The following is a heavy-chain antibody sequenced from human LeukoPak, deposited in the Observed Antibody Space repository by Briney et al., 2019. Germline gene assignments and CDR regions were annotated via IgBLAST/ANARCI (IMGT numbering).Heavy chain of an antibody. Sequence: SETLSLTCAVYGGSFSGYYWGWIRQPPGKGLEWIGEINHSGGTNYNPSLKSRVTISVDTSKNQFSPKLSSVTAADTAVYYCASYSSGWYRYFDYWGQGTLVTVSS. V-gene: IGHV4-34*01. CDR3: ASYSSGWYRYFDY. D-gene: IGHD6-19*01. CDR1: GGSFSGYY. J-gene: IGHJ4*02. CDR2: INHSGGT.